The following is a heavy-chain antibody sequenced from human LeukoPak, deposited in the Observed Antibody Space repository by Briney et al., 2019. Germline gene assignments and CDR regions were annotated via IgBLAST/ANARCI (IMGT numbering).Heavy chain of an antibody. CDR3: AKDLITMVRGALDY. J-gene: IGHJ4*02. V-gene: IGHV3-53*05. D-gene: IGHD3-10*01. CDR2: IYSGGRT. CDR1: GFVVSSNY. Sequence: PGGSLRLSCAVSGFVVSSNYMNWVRQPPGKGLEWVSIIYSGGRTYYADSVKGRFTISRDNSKNTLYLQMNSLRAEDTAVYYCAKDLITMVRGALDYWGQGTLVTVSS.